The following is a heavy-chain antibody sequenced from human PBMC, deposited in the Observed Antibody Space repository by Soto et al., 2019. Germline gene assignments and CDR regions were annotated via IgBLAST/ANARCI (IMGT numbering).Heavy chain of an antibody. CDR3: ARWRGAKGRITMVRGGSDYYYGIDV. J-gene: IGHJ6*02. CDR1: GGSFSGYY. D-gene: IGHD3-10*01. Sequence: SETLSLTCAVYGGSFSGYYWSWIRQPPGKGLEWIGEINHSGSTNYNPSLKSRVTISVDTSKNQFSLKLSSVTAADTAAYYCARWRGAKGRITMVRGGSDYYYGIDVWGQGTTVTVSS. V-gene: IGHV4-34*01. CDR2: INHSGST.